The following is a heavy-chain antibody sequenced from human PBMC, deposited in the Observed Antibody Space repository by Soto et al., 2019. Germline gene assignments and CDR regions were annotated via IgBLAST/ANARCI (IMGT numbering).Heavy chain of an antibody. Sequence: QVQLVQSGAEEKKPGASVKVSCKASGYTFTSYAMHWVRQAPGQRLEWMGWINAGNGNTKYSQKFQGRVTITRDTSASTAYMELSSLRSEDTAVYYCARDLFAYIDQARSSWYFDYWGQGTLVTVSS. J-gene: IGHJ4*02. CDR2: INAGNGNT. D-gene: IGHD6-13*01. CDR1: GYTFTSYA. CDR3: ARDLFAYIDQARSSWYFDY. V-gene: IGHV1-3*05.